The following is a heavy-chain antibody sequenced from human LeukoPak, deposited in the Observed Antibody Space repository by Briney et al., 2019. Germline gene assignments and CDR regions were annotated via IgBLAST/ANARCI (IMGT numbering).Heavy chain of an antibody. D-gene: IGHD6-19*01. CDR1: GFTFSSYW. Sequence: GGSLRLSCAASGFTFSSYWMNWARQAPGKGLEWVASINHNGNVNYYVDSVKGRFTISRDNAKNSLYLQMSNLRAEDTAVYYCAKGIAVAGLRFDYWGQGTLVTVSS. V-gene: IGHV3-7*03. J-gene: IGHJ4*02. CDR3: AKGIAVAGLRFDY. CDR2: INHNGNVN.